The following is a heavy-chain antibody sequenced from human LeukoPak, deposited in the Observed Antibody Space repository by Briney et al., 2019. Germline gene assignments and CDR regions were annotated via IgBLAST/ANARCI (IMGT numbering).Heavy chain of an antibody. CDR2: ISAYNGNT. CDR3: ARIFSSGYYDFWSGYYDY. J-gene: IGHJ4*02. Sequence: ASVKVSCKAPGYTFTSYGISWVRQAPGQGLEWMGWISAYNGNTNYAEKLQGRVTMTTDTSTSTAYMDLRSLRSDDTAVYYCARIFSSGYYDFWSGYYDYWGQGTLVTVSS. D-gene: IGHD3-3*01. V-gene: IGHV1-18*01. CDR1: GYTFTSYG.